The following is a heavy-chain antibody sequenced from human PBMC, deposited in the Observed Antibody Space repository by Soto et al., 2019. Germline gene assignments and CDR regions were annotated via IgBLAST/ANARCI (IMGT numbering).Heavy chain of an antibody. J-gene: IGHJ4*02. CDR1: GGSISSGNYY. V-gene: IGHV4-30-4*01. D-gene: IGHD3-3*01. CDR2: ISYSGST. CDR3: ARLGGYYQALDH. Sequence: SETLSLTCTVSGGSISSGNYYWSWIRQPPGKGLEWIGYISYSGSTYYNPSLKSRVTISVDTSKNQVSLNLTSVTAADTAVYFCARLGGYYQALDHWSQGTLVTVSS.